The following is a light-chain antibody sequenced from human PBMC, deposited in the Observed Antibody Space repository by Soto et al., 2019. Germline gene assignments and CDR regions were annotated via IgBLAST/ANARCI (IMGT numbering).Light chain of an antibody. CDR1: SSDVGRYNY. V-gene: IGLV2-8*01. Sequence: QSARTQPPSASGSRGQSVTISCTGTSSDVGRYNYVSWYQQHPGKAPKLIIYEVTKRPSGVPDRFSGSKSGNTASLTVSGLQADDEADYYCSSYADSNDLVFGAGTKVTVL. CDR3: SSYADSNDLV. CDR2: EVT. J-gene: IGLJ1*01.